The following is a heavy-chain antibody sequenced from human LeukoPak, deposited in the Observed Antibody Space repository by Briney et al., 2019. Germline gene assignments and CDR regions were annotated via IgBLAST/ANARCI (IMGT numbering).Heavy chain of an antibody. CDR3: ARDVVAGYPGAFDP. J-gene: IGHJ5*02. V-gene: IGHV3-30-3*01. D-gene: IGHD6-19*01. Sequence: PGGSLRLSCAASGFTFSSYAMHWVRQAPGKGLEWVAVISYDGSNKYYADSVKGRITISRDNANNSLYLQMNSLRAEDTAVYYCARDVVAGYPGAFDPWGQGTLVTVSS. CDR1: GFTFSSYA. CDR2: ISYDGSNK.